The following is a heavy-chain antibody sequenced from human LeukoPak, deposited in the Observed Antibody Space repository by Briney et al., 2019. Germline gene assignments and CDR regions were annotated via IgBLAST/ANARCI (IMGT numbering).Heavy chain of an antibody. Sequence: SETLSLTCTVSGGSISSYYWSWIRQPPGKGLEWIGYIYYSGSTNYNPSLKSRVTISVDTFKNQFSLKLSSVTAADTAVYYCAREARIAAAFDYWGQGTLVTVSS. CDR1: GGSISSYY. V-gene: IGHV4-59*01. CDR3: AREARIAAAFDY. J-gene: IGHJ4*02. CDR2: IYYSGST. D-gene: IGHD6-13*01.